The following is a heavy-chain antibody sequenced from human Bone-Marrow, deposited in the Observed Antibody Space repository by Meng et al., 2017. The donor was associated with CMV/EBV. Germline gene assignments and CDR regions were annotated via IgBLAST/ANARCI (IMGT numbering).Heavy chain of an antibody. Sequence: GGSLRLSCAASGFTFSSYDMHWARQATGKCLEWVSAIGTAGDTYYPGSVKGRFTISRENAKNSLYLQMNSLRAGDTAVYYCAREPGIAMLVVVYGMGGWGQGTTVTVSS. V-gene: IGHV3-13*01. CDR3: AREPGIAMLVVVYGMGG. D-gene: IGHD3-22*01. CDR1: GFTFSSYD. J-gene: IGHJ6*02. CDR2: IGTAGDT.